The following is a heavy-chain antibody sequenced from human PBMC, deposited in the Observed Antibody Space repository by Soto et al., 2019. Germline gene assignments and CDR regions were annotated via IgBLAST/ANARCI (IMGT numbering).Heavy chain of an antibody. CDR1: GFTFSNAW. J-gene: IGHJ4*02. Sequence: GGSLRLSCAASGFTFSNAWMSWVRQAPGKGLEWVGRIKSKTDGETTDYAAPVKGRFTISRDDSKNTLYLQMNSLKTEDTAVYYCTTGHSSSSPFDDWGQGTLVTVSS. CDR3: TTGHSSSSPFDD. CDR2: IKSKTDGETT. D-gene: IGHD6-6*01. V-gene: IGHV3-15*01.